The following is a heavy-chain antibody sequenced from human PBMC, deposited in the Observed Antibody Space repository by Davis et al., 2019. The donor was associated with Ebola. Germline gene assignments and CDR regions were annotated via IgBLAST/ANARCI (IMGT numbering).Heavy chain of an antibody. CDR1: GFTFSGSA. CDR2: IRSKANNYAT. Sequence: GESLKISCAASGFTFSGSAMHWVRQASGKGLEWVGRIRSKANNYATAYAASVKGRFTISRDDSKSVAYLQMNNLKTDDSAVYFCTRGSGRFEYWGQGTRVIVSS. J-gene: IGHJ4*02. V-gene: IGHV3-73*01. CDR3: TRGSGRFEY. D-gene: IGHD1-26*01.